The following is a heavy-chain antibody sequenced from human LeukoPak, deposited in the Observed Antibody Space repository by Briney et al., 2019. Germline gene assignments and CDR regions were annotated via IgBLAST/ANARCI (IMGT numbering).Heavy chain of an antibody. CDR2: IYYSGST. D-gene: IGHD4-11*01. CDR3: AREPHDYSNYGFDY. V-gene: IGHV4-30-4*01. J-gene: IGHJ4*02. Sequence: SETLSLTCTVPGGSISSGDYYRSWIRQPPGKGLEWIGYIYYSGSTYYNPSLKSRVTISVDTSKNQFSLKLSSVTAADTAVYYCAREPHDYSNYGFDYWGQGTLVTVSS. CDR1: GGSISSGDYY.